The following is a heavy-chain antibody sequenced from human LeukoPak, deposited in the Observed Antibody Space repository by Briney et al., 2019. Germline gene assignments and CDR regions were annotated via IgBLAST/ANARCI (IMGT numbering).Heavy chain of an antibody. J-gene: IGHJ4*02. Sequence: GGSLRLSCAASGFTFSSYGMHWVRQAPGKGLEWVAVISYDGSNKYYADSVKGRFTISRDNSKNTLSLQMNSLRAEDTAVYYCARDLEVRGVIEGRFDYWGQGTLVTVSS. V-gene: IGHV3-30*03. CDR1: GFTFSSYG. CDR3: ARDLEVRGVIEGRFDY. D-gene: IGHD3-10*01. CDR2: ISYDGSNK.